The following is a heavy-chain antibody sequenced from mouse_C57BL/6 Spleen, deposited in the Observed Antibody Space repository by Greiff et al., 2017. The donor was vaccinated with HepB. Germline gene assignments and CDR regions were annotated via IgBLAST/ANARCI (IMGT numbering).Heavy chain of an antibody. CDR1: GYSITSGYY. CDR3: ARDIYYDYDDYAMDY. Sequence: EVQLQQSGPGLVKPSQSLSLTCSVTGYSITSGYYWNWIRQFPGNKLEWMGYISYDGSNNYNPSLKNRISITRDTSKNQFFLKLNSVTTEDTATYYCARDIYYDYDDYAMDYWGQGTSVTVSS. CDR2: ISYDGSN. D-gene: IGHD2-4*01. J-gene: IGHJ4*01. V-gene: IGHV3-6*01.